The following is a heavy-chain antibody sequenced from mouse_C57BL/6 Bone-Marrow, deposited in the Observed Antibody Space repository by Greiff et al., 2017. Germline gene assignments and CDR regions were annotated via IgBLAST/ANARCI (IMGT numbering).Heavy chain of an antibody. D-gene: IGHD2-5*01. CDR2: LDPENGDT. V-gene: IGHV14-4*01. Sequence: EVQLQQSGAELVRPGASVKLSCTASGFNIKDDYMHWVKQRPEQGLEWIGWLDPENGDTEYDPQFQGKATITADTSSNTAYLQLSSLTSEDTAVYYCTTGDYSNYDWFAYWGQGTLVTGSA. CDR1: GFNIKDDY. CDR3: TTGDYSNYDWFAY. J-gene: IGHJ3*01.